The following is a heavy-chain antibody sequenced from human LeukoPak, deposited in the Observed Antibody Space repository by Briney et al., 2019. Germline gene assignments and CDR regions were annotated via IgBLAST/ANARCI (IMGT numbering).Heavy chain of an antibody. V-gene: IGHV4-31*03. J-gene: IGHJ4*02. CDR3: ARDRSGLYYFDY. CDR2: MYYSGSS. Sequence: SQTLSLTFTVSGGSISGGGYFWSWIRQHPGRGLEWIGYMYYSGSSYYNPSLKSRVTISVDTSKNQFSLKLSSVTAADTAVYYCARDRSGLYYFDYWGQGTLVTVSS. CDR1: GGSISGGGYF. D-gene: IGHD5-12*01.